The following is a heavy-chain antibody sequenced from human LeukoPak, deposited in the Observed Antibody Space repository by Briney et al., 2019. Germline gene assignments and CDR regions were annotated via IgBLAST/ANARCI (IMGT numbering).Heavy chain of an antibody. V-gene: IGHV3-13*01. Sequence: GGSLRLSCAASGFTFSTYDMHWVRQPTGKGLEWVSAIGTIDDTYYSDSVKGRFTISRENAKNSLFLQMNSLRAGDTAVYYCAREVLDSTSRSWDLDLWGRGTLVTVSS. CDR3: AREVLDSTSRSWDLDL. D-gene: IGHD2-2*01. CDR2: IGTIDDT. J-gene: IGHJ2*01. CDR1: GFTFSTYD.